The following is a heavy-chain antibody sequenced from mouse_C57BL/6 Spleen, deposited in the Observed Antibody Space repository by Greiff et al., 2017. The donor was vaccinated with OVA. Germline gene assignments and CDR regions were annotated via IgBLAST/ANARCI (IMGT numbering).Heavy chain of an antibody. CDR3: TKGPRPVYYAMDY. Sequence: VQLQQPGAELVRPGASVKLSCTASGFNIKDYYMHWVKQRPEQGLEWIGRIDPADGDTEYDPKFQGKATMTADTSSNTAYLQLSSLTSEDTVVYYCTKGPRPVYYAMDYWGQGTSVTVSS. CDR1: GFNIKDYY. CDR2: IDPADGDT. V-gene: IGHV14-1*01. J-gene: IGHJ4*01. D-gene: IGHD3-3*01.